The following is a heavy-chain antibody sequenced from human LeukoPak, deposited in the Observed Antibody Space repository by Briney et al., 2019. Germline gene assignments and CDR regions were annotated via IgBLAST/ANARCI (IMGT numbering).Heavy chain of an antibody. D-gene: IGHD5-12*01. J-gene: IGHJ6*02. V-gene: IGHV3-23*01. Sequence: GGSLRLSCAASGFTFSSYAMSWVRQALGKGLEWVSAISGSGGSTYYADSVKGRFTISRDNSKNTLYLQMNSLRAEDTAVYYCAQKMGRGYDLGLLGDYYYYYGMDVWGQGTTVTVSS. CDR1: GFTFSSYA. CDR3: AQKMGRGYDLGLLGDYYYYYGMDV. CDR2: ISGSGGST.